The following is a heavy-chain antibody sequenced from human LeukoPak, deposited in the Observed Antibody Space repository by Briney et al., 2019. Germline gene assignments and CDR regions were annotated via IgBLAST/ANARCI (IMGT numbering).Heavy chain of an antibody. J-gene: IGHJ4*02. D-gene: IGHD6-19*01. V-gene: IGHV3-74*01. Sequence: GGSLRLSCAASGFTFSSYWMHWVRQAPGKGLVWVSRINSDGSTTNYADSVKGRFTISRDNGKNLLYLQMNSLRAEDTAVYYCVAGNGWLGDYWGQGTLVTVSS. CDR1: GFTFSSYW. CDR3: VAGNGWLGDY. CDR2: INSDGSTT.